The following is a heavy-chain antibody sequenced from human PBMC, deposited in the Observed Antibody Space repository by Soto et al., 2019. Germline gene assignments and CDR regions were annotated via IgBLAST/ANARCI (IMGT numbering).Heavy chain of an antibody. Sequence: SVKVSCKASGGTFSSYTISWVRQAPGQGLEWMGRIIPILGIANYAQKFQGRVTITADKSTSTAYMELSSLRSEDTAVYYCARGGNGGAVAGLYYYYYMDVWGKGTTVTVSS. D-gene: IGHD6-19*01. J-gene: IGHJ6*03. CDR2: IIPILGIA. V-gene: IGHV1-69*02. CDR3: ARGGNGGAVAGLYYYYYMDV. CDR1: GGTFSSYT.